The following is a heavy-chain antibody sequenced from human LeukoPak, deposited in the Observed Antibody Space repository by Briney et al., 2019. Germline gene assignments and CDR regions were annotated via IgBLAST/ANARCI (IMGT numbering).Heavy chain of an antibody. J-gene: IGHJ1*01. CDR3: ARAYKDRSLAGKKEFFQH. V-gene: IGHV3-9*01. CDR1: GFTFDDYA. Sequence: AGGSLRLSCAASGFTFDDYAMNWVRQVPGKGLEWISLISWNSGTIGYADSVKGRFTISRDNANNFLYLQMNSRRAEDTALYYCARAYKDRSLAGKKEFFQHWGQGTLVTVSS. D-gene: IGHD6-19*01. CDR2: ISWNSGTI.